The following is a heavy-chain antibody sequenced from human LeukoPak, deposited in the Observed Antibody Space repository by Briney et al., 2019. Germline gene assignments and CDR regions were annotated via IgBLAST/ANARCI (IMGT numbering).Heavy chain of an antibody. CDR2: ISAYNGNT. V-gene: IGHV1-18*01. CDR3: ARTEATVTTLGAFDI. Sequence: ASVKVSCKASGYTFTSYGISWVRQAPGQGLEWMGWISAYNGNTNYAQKLQGRVTMTTDTSTSTAYMELRSLRSDDTAVYYCARTEATVTTLGAFDIWGQGTMVTVSS. D-gene: IGHD4-17*01. J-gene: IGHJ3*02. CDR1: GYTFTSYG.